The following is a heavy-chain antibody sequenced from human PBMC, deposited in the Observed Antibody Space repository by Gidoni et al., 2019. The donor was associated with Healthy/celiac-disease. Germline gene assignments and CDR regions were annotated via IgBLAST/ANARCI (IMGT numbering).Heavy chain of an antibody. V-gene: IGHV3-48*03. J-gene: IGHJ5*02. CDR3: ARVVGRYFDWYTKGWFDP. Sequence: EVQLVESGGGLVQPGGSLRLSCAASGFTFSSYEMNWVRQAPGKGLEWVSYISSSGNTIYYADSVKGRFTISRDNAKNSLYLQMNSLRAEDTAVYYCARVVGRYFDWYTKGWFDPWGQGTLVTVSS. CDR2: ISSSGNTI. CDR1: GFTFSSYE. D-gene: IGHD3-9*01.